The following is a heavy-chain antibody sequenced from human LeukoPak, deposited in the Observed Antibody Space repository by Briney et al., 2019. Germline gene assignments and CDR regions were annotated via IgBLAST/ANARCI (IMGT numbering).Heavy chain of an antibody. CDR1: GFTFSNCW. CDR2: INPDGSIT. J-gene: IGHJ4*02. CDR3: AKENWYLDY. Sequence: GGSLRLSCAASGFTFSNCWMHWVRQAPGKGLVWVSRINPDGSITNYADSVKGRFTISRDNAKNTLYLQMNSLRAEDTTVYYCAKENWYLDYWGQGTLVTVSS. V-gene: IGHV3-74*01. D-gene: IGHD6-13*01.